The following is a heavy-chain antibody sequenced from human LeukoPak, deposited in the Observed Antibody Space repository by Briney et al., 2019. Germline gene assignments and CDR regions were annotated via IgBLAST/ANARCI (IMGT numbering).Heavy chain of an antibody. CDR3: AKREAVAAMSDFDY. CDR1: GFIVNNYY. J-gene: IGHJ4*02. D-gene: IGHD6-19*01. V-gene: IGHV3-30*02. CDR2: IQHGGGNQ. Sequence: EGSLRLSCAASGFIVNNYYIHWVRQAPGKGLEWVASIQHGGGNQYYVDSVKGRFSISRDNSKNTVYLQMNSLRTEDTAVYYCAKREAVAAMSDFDYWGQGTLVTVSS.